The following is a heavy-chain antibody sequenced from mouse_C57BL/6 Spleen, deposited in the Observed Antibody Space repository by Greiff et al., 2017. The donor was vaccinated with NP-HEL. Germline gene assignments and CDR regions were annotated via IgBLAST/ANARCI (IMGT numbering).Heavy chain of an antibody. CDR1: GYSFTGYY. Sequence: EVQRVESGPELVKPGASVKISCKASGYSFTGYYMNWVKQSPEKSLEWIGEINPSTGGTTYNQKFKAKATLTVDKSSSTAYMQLKSLTSEDSAVYFCARPGSYDGYYGDYWGQGTTLTVSS. CDR2: INPSTGGT. D-gene: IGHD2-3*01. CDR3: ARPGSYDGYYGDY. V-gene: IGHV1-42*01. J-gene: IGHJ2*01.